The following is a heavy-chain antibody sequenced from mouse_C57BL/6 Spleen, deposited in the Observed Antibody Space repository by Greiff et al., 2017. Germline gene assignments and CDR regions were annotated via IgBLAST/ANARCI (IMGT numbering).Heavy chain of an antibody. CDR1: GYTFTSYW. J-gene: IGHJ4*01. Sequence: QVQLKQPGTELVKPGASVKLSCKASGYTFTSYWMHWVKQRPGQGLEWIGNINPSNGGTNYNEKFKSKATLTVDKSSSTAYMQLSSLTSEDSAVYYCAREGGYYYGSSYAMDYWGQGTSVTVSS. CDR3: AREGGYYYGSSYAMDY. CDR2: INPSNGGT. D-gene: IGHD1-1*01. V-gene: IGHV1-53*01.